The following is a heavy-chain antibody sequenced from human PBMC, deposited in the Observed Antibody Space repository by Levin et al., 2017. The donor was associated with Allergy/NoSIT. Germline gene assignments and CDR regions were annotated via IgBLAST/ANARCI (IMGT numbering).Heavy chain of an antibody. J-gene: IGHJ5*02. CDR3: ARGDKVRANWFDP. D-gene: IGHD3-10*01. CDR1: GFTFSSYA. Sequence: LSLTCAASGFTFSSYAMHWVRQAPGKGLEWVAVISYDGSNKYYADSVKGRFTISRDNSKNTLYLQMNSLRAEDTAVYYCARGDKVRANWFDPWGQGTLVTVSS. CDR2: ISYDGSNK. V-gene: IGHV3-30-3*01.